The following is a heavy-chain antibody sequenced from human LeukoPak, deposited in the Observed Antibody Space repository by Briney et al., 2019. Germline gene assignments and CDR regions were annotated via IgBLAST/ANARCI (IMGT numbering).Heavy chain of an antibody. CDR3: ARVQTNQNFDY. CDR1: GGSISSSSYY. V-gene: IGHV4-39*01. CDR2: IYYSGST. D-gene: IGHD1-14*01. Sequence: PSETLSLTCTVSGGSISSSSYYWGWIRQPPGKGLEWIGNIYYSGSTYYNPSLKSRVTISVDTSKNQFSLKLSSVTAADTAVYYCARVQTNQNFDYWGQGTLVTVSS. J-gene: IGHJ4*02.